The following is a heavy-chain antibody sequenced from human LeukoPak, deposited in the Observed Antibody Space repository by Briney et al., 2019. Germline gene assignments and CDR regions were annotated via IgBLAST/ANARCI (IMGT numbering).Heavy chain of an antibody. D-gene: IGHD6-6*01. V-gene: IGHV4-59*11. CDR3: AREGSSSASFVY. J-gene: IGHJ4*02. CDR2: IYYSGST. CDR1: GGSISSHY. Sequence: SETLSLTCTVSGGSISSHYWSWIRQPPGKGLEWIGYIYYSGSTNYNPSLKSRVTISVDTSKNQFSLKLSSVTAADTAVYYCAREGSSSASFVYWGQGTLVTVSS.